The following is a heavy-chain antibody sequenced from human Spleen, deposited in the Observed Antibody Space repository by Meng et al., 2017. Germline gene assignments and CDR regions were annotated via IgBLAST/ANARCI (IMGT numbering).Heavy chain of an antibody. CDR1: GFTFSSYW. CDR3: TWDDKAVSDY. J-gene: IGHJ4*02. CDR2: IDTDGSTT. D-gene: IGHD3-9*01. V-gene: IGHV3-74*01. Sequence: GESLKISCVASGFTFSSYWMHWVRQDPGKGLVWVSRIDTDGSTTNYADSVKGRFTISRDNAKNTLYLQMSGLRIDDTGVYYCTWDDKAVSDYWGQGTPVTVSS.